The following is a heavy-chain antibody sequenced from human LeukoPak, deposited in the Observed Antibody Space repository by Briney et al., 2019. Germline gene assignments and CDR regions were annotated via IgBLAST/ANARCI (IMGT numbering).Heavy chain of an antibody. D-gene: IGHD6-19*01. Sequence: PGGSLRLSCAASGSTFSSHAMSWVRQAPGKGLEWVSTISGDGGITYYADSVRGRFTISRDNAESSVYLQLNSLRAEDTAVYYCATKVPGTSHFSSWGQGTLVTVSS. CDR2: ISGDGGIT. CDR3: ATKVPGTSHFSS. J-gene: IGHJ4*02. V-gene: IGHV3-23*01. CDR1: GSTFSSHA.